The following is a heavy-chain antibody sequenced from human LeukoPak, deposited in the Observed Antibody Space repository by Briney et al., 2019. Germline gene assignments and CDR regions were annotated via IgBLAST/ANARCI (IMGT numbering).Heavy chain of an antibody. V-gene: IGHV3-23*01. Sequence: GGSLRLSCAASGFTFSSYALSWVRQAPWKGLEWVLTIGDGGGNTYYADSVKGRFTVSRDNSKNTLYLQMNSLRGEDTAVYYCAKGPELATLFYFDYWGQGTLVTVSS. D-gene: IGHD1-14*01. CDR1: GFTFSSYA. J-gene: IGHJ4*02. CDR2: IGDGGGNT. CDR3: AKGPELATLFYFDY.